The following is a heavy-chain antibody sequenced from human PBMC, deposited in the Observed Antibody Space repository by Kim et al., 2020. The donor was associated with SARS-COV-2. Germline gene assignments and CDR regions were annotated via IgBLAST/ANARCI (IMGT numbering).Heavy chain of an antibody. CDR1: GFTVSSNY. CDR2: IYSGGST. J-gene: IGHJ2*01. D-gene: IGHD6-13*01. CDR3: ARDLRVYPGGDFDL. V-gene: IGHV3-53*01. Sequence: GGSLRLSCAASGFTVSSNYMSWVRQAPGKGLEWVSVIYSGGSTYYADSVKGRFTISRDNSKNTLYLQMNSLRAEDTAVYYCARDLRVYPGGDFDLWGRGTMVTVSS.